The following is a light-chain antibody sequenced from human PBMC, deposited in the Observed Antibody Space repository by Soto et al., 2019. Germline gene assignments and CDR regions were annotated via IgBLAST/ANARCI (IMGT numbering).Light chain of an antibody. CDR3: QQSGSAPLT. V-gene: IGKV3-20*01. CDR1: QSVSNNY. CDR2: GAS. Sequence: EIVLTQSPGTLSLSPGERATLSCRASQSVSNNYLAWYQQKPGQAPRLLIYGASSRATGIPDRFSGSWSATDFSLTISRLEPEDFAVYFCQQSGSAPLTLGGGAKVDIK. J-gene: IGKJ4*01.